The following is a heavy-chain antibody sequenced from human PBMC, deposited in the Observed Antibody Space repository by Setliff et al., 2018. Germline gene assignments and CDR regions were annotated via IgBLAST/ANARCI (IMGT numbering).Heavy chain of an antibody. CDR2: LHTSGST. D-gene: IGHD5-18*01. Sequence: PSETLSLTCAVSGASINSGTYYWSWIRQPAGKGLEWVGRLHTSGSTTYNPSLQSRVTISVDTSKNHFSLNLTSVTAADTAVYYCARDVGYTYGLDFGGQGTLVTVSS. CDR3: ARDVGYTYGLDF. J-gene: IGHJ4*02. CDR1: GASINSGTYY. V-gene: IGHV4-61*02.